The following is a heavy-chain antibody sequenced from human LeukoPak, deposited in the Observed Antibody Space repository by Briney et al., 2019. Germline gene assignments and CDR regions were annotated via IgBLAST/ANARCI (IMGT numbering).Heavy chain of an antibody. CDR2: INPNSGGT. D-gene: IGHD3-10*01. J-gene: IGHJ3*02. CDR1: GYTFTGYY. V-gene: IGHV1-2*02. Sequence: ASVKVSCKASGYTFTGYYMHWVRQAPGQGLEWMGWINPNSGGTNYAQKFQGRVTMTRDTSISTAYMELSSLRSEDTAVYYCARGTGLLWPSTDAFDIWGQGTMVTVSS. CDR3: ARGTGLLWPSTDAFDI.